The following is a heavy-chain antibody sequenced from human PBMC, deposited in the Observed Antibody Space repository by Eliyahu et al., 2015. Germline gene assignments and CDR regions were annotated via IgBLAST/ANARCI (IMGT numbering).Heavy chain of an antibody. Sequence: QVQVVESGGGVVQPGRSLRLSCAASGFXLSSYHMYWVRQAPGKGLEWVAVISYYGTKKDYYADSVKGRFTISRDTSKNTLSLQMNSLRAEDTAVYYCARIAAGSFWYFDLWGRGTLVTVSS. CDR3: ARIAAGSFWYFDL. CDR2: ISYYGTKK. J-gene: IGHJ2*01. CDR1: GFXLSSYH. V-gene: IGHV3-30*03. D-gene: IGHD6-13*01.